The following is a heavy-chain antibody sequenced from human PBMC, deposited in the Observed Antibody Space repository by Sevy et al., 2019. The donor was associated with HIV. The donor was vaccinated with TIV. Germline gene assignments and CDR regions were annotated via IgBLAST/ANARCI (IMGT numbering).Heavy chain of an antibody. V-gene: IGHV1-24*01. Sequence: GGSLRLSCKVSGYTLTALSMHWVRQAPGKGLEWMGTFDPEDGETRFAQKFQGRVTMTEDTSTDTAYMELSSLRSEDTAGYFCATTKDYYDSSGYPFDHWGQGALVTVSS. CDR2: FDPEDGET. D-gene: IGHD3-22*01. J-gene: IGHJ4*02. CDR3: ATTKDYYDSSGYPFDH. CDR1: GYTLTALS.